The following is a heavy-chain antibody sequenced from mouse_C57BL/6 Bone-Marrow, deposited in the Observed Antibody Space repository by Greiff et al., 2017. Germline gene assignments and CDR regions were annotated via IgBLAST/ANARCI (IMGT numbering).Heavy chain of an antibody. CDR2: INPSTGGT. CDR3: ARGSKVAY. V-gene: IGHV1-42*01. J-gene: IGHJ3*01. D-gene: IGHD2-5*01. CDR1: GYSFTGYY. Sequence: EVQLQQSGPELVKPGASVKISCKASGYSFTGYYMNWVKQSPEKSLEWIGEINPSTGGTTYNQKVKAKATLSVDKSSSTAYMQLKSLTSEDSAVYYCARGSKVAYWGQGTLVTVSA.